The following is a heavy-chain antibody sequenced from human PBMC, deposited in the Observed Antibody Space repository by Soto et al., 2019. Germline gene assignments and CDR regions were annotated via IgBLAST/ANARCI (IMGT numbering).Heavy chain of an antibody. CDR1: GFPFSSYA. J-gene: IGHJ6*02. V-gene: IGHV3-30-3*01. Sequence: PGGSLRLSCAASGFPFSSYAVHWVRQSPGKGLEWVAVISFDGSNQSYADSVKGRFTISRDNSKNTLYLQMNSLRAEDTALYYCVRASLSTGPDYSIDVWGQGTLVTVFS. CDR3: VRASLSTGPDYSIDV. CDR2: ISFDGSNQ. D-gene: IGHD3-10*02.